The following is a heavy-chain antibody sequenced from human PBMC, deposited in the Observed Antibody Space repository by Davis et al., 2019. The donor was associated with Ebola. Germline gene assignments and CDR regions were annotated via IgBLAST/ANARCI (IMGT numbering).Heavy chain of an antibody. V-gene: IGHV3-64*01. J-gene: IGHJ4*02. CDR3: AGKFSSVTYWIDH. Sequence: PGGSLRPSCAASGFTFSAYPMHWVRQAPGKGLEYVAALSTDGGGTYYANSVKGRLTISRDNSKNTLYLQMGSLRIRDMAVYYCAGKFSSVTYWIDHWGRGTLVTVSS. D-gene: IGHD3-10*01. CDR2: LSTDGGGT. CDR1: GFTFSAYP.